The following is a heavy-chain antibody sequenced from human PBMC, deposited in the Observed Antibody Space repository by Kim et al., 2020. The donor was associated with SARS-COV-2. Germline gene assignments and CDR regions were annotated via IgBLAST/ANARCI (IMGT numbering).Heavy chain of an antibody. V-gene: IGHV3-23*01. CDR1: GFTFSSYA. CDR2: ISGSGGST. J-gene: IGHJ4*02. CDR3: AKVLPTIMITFGGVIVS. Sequence: GGSLRLSCAASGFTFSSYAMSWVRQAPGKGLEWVSAISGSGGSTYYADSVKGRFTISRDNSKNTLYLQMNSLRAEDTAVYYCAKVLPTIMITFGGVIVSWGQGTLVTVSS. D-gene: IGHD3-16*02.